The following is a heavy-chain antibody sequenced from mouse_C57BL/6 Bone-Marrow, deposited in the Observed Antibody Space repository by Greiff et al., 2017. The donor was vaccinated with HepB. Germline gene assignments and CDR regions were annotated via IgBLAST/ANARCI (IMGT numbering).Heavy chain of an antibody. J-gene: IGHJ2*01. CDR3: ARAFTYFDY. Sequence: EVQLQESGPVLVKPGASVKMSCKASGYTFTDYYMNWVKQSHGKSLEWIGVINPYNGGTSYNQKFKGKATLTVDKSSSTAYMELNSLTSEDSAVYYCARAFTYFDYWGQGTTLTVSS. CDR1: GYTFTDYY. D-gene: IGHD1-1*01. CDR2: INPYNGGT. V-gene: IGHV1-19*01.